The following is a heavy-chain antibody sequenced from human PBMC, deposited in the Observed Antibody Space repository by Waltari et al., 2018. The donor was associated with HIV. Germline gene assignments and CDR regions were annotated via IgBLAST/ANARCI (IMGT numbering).Heavy chain of an antibody. Sequence: QVQLQESGPGLVKHSETLSLTCTVSGGSISNYYWSWIRQPPGKGLEWIGYIFYSGTTNYNPSLKSRVTISIDTSKNQFSLNLTSVTAADTALYYCARGGVNWNYDYWGQGTLVTVSS. V-gene: IGHV4-59*01. CDR2: IFYSGTT. CDR1: GGSISNYY. J-gene: IGHJ4*02. D-gene: IGHD1-7*01. CDR3: ARGGVNWNYDY.